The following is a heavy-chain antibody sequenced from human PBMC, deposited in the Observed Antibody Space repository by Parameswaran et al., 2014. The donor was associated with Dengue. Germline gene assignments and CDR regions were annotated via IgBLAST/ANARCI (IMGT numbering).Heavy chain of an antibody. Sequence: VRQAPGKGLEWVAVISYDGSNKYYADSVKGRFTISRDNSKNTLYLQMNSLRAEDTAVYYCARDPRGITIVGDYWGQGTLVTVSS. J-gene: IGHJ4*02. V-gene: IGHV3-30*03. D-gene: IGHD3-10*01. CDR2: ISYDGSNK. CDR3: ARDPRGITIVGDY.